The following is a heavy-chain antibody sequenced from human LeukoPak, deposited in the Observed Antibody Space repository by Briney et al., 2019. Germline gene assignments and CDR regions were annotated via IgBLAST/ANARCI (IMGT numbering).Heavy chain of an antibody. CDR3: AHYYDGSGYYGAFDS. V-gene: IGHV3-73*01. CDR2: IRSKAKSYAT. CDR1: WFTFSDSA. D-gene: IGHD3-22*01. Sequence: PGGSLRLSCAASWFTFSDSAVHWVRQASGKGLEWVGRIRSKAKSYATAYAASVKGRFTISRDDSETTAYLQMNSLKTEDTAVYYCAHYYDGSGYYGAFDSWGQGTMVTVSS. J-gene: IGHJ3*02.